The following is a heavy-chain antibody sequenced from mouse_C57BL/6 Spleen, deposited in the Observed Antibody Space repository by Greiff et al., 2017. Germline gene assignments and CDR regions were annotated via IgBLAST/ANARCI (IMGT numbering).Heavy chain of an antibody. CDR2: ISDGGSYT. V-gene: IGHV5-4*03. D-gene: IGHD1-1*01. Sequence: DVMLVESGGGLVKPGGSLKLSCAASGFTFSSYAMSWVRQTPEKRLEWVATISDGGSYTYYPDNVKGRFTLSRDNAKNNLYLQMSHLKSEDTAMYYWARNYYGSSYGYFDVWGTGTTVTVSS. CDR1: GFTFSSYA. CDR3: ARNYYGSSYGYFDV. J-gene: IGHJ1*03.